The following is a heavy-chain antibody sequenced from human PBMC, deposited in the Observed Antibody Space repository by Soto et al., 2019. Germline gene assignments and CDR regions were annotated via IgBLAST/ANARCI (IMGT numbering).Heavy chain of an antibody. Sequence: GGSLRLSCAASGFTFSSYGMHWVRQAPGKGLEWVAVIWYDGSNKYYADSVKGRFTISRDNSKNTLYLQMNSLRAEDTAVYYCARVSWFGDPGFAFDIWGRGTMVTVSS. CDR3: ARVSWFGDPGFAFDI. CDR1: GFTFSSYG. D-gene: IGHD3-10*01. CDR2: IWYDGSNK. J-gene: IGHJ3*02. V-gene: IGHV3-33*01.